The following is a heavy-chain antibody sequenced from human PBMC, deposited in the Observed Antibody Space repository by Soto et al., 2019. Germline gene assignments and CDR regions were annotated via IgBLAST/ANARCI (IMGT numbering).Heavy chain of an antibody. D-gene: IGHD3-10*01. CDR1: GYTFTSYA. Sequence: ASVKVSCKASGYTFTSYAMHWVRQAPGQRLEWMGWINAGNGNTKYSQKFQGRVTITRDTSASTAYMELSSLRSEDTAVYYCASYSFTMLRGVIRPLDFHYYSGMDVWGQGTTVTVSS. CDR2: INAGNGNT. J-gene: IGHJ6*02. CDR3: ASYSFTMLRGVIRPLDFHYYSGMDV. V-gene: IGHV1-3*01.